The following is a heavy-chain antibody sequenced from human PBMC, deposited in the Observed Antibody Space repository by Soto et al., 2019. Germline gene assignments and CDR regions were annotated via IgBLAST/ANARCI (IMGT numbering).Heavy chain of an antibody. Sequence: PSVKVYCKASGGTFSSYAISWVRQAPGQGLEWVGGIIPIFGTANYAQKFQGRVTITADESTSTAYMELSSLRSEDTAVYYCARAAYSYGTAYLSYYYGMDVWGQGTTVTVSS. CDR2: IIPIFGTA. J-gene: IGHJ6*02. V-gene: IGHV1-69*13. CDR1: GGTFSSYA. D-gene: IGHD5-18*01. CDR3: ARAAYSYGTAYLSYYYGMDV.